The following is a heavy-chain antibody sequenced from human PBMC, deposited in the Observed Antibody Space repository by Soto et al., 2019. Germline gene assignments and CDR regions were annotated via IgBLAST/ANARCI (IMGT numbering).Heavy chain of an antibody. V-gene: IGHV3-7*02. J-gene: IGHJ4*02. CDR1: GFTFSSYW. Sequence: GGSLRLSCAASGFTFSSYWMTWVRQPPGKGLEWVANIKQDGSEKNYVDSVKGRFTISRDNSKNTVYLQMNSLRLEDTAVYYCARGPSYSDSYFDHWGQGTLVTVSS. CDR3: ARGPSYSDSYFDH. CDR2: IKQDGSEK. D-gene: IGHD4-17*01.